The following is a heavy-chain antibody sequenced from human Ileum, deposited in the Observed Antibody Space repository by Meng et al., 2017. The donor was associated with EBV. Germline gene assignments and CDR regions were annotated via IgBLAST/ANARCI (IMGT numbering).Heavy chain of an antibody. CDR3: ASSDYYRSDY. Sequence: VPLEESGPGLVKPSATLSLPWAGSGGSISRSDWWSWVRQPPGKGLEWIGETSHSGSTNYSPSLKSRVTISLDKSKNQLSLKLNSVTAADTAVYYCASSDYYRSDYWGQGTLVTVSS. CDR2: TSHSGST. CDR1: GGSISRSDW. J-gene: IGHJ4*02. D-gene: IGHD3-22*01. V-gene: IGHV4-4*02.